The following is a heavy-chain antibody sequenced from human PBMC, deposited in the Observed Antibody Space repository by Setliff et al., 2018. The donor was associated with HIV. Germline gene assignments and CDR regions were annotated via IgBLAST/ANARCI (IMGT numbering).Heavy chain of an antibody. Sequence: PGESLKISCRASGYDVTRYWIGWVRQMPGQALEWIGVIYPGDSDARYSPSFQGQVTISADKSTGTAYLQWRSLKASDTAMYFCARAPNSPSYSNIFYADHWGQGTLVTVSS. D-gene: IGHD3-9*01. J-gene: IGHJ5*02. CDR3: ARAPNSPSYSNIFYADH. CDR1: GYDVTRYW. CDR2: IYPGDSDA. V-gene: IGHV5-51*01.